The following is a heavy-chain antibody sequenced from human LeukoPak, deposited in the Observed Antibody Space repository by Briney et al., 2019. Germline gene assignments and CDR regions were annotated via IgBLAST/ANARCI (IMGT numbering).Heavy chain of an antibody. J-gene: IGHJ3*02. Sequence: GGSLRLSCAASGFTFSSFGMHWVRQAPGKGLEWVAVIWYDGSDKYYTDSVKGRFTISRDNSKNTLYLQVNSLRAEDTATYYCARAGDAFDIWGHGTMVTVSS. CDR3: ARAGDAFDI. CDR1: GFTFSSFG. CDR2: IWYDGSDK. V-gene: IGHV3-33*01.